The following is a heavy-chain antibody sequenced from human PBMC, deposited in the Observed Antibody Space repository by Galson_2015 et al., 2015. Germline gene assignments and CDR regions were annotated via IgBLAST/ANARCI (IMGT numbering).Heavy chain of an antibody. J-gene: IGHJ4*02. V-gene: IGHV1-46*01. CDR2: INPSGGGT. CDR3: ARGTREFYFDY. CDR1: GFTFTNYY. Sequence: SVKVSCKASGFTFTNYYMHWVRQAPGQGLEWMGIINPSGGGTSDAQKFQGRVSMTRETNTSTVYLELSSLRYEDTAVYCYARGTREFYFDYWGQGTLVTVSS. D-gene: IGHD1-14*01.